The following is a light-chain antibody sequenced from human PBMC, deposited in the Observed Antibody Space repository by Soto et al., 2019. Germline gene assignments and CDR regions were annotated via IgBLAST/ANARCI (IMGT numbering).Light chain of an antibody. V-gene: IGKV3-15*01. CDR2: GAS. J-gene: IGKJ1*01. Sequence: EVVMTQSPATLSVSPGERATLSCRASQSVSNNLAWYQQIPGQAPRFLIYGASTRATGIPVRFSGSGSGTEFTLTISSLQSEDFAVYYCQQYDNWSRTFGQGTKVDIK. CDR3: QQYDNWSRT. CDR1: QSVSNN.